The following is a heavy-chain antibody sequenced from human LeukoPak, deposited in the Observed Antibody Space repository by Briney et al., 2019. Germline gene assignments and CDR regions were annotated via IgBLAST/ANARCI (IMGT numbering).Heavy chain of an antibody. D-gene: IGHD5-12*01. Sequence: SGTLSLTCAVSGGSISSSNWWSWVRQPPGKGLEWIGEIYHSGSTNYNPSLKSRVTISVDKSKNQFSLKLSSVTAADTAVYYCARQSGYGSSGYYMDVWGKGTTVNVSS. J-gene: IGHJ6*03. CDR1: GGSISSSNW. CDR3: ARQSGYGSSGYYMDV. V-gene: IGHV4-4*02. CDR2: IYHSGST.